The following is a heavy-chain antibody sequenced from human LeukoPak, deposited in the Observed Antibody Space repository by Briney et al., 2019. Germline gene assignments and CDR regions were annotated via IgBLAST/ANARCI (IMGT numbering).Heavy chain of an antibody. J-gene: IGHJ5*02. CDR2: IYTSGST. CDR3: ARGPRYDFWSGYYANWFDP. Sequence: SETLSLTCTVSGGSISSYYWSWIRQPAGKGLEWIGRIYTSGSTNYNPSLKSRVTISVDTSKNQFSLKLSSVTATDTAVYYCARGPRYDFWSGYYANWFDPWGQGTLVTVSS. V-gene: IGHV4-4*07. D-gene: IGHD3-3*01. CDR1: GGSISSYY.